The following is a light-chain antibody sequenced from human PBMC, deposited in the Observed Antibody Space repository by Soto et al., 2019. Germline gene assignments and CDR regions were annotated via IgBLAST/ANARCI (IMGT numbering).Light chain of an antibody. Sequence: EIVLTQSRATLSLSPGERATLSCRASQSVNSYLAWYQQKPAQAPRLLIYDASNRATGIPARFSGSGSGTDFTLTISSLEPEDFAVYYCQQRSNWPPATFGQGTKLEIK. CDR1: QSVNSY. CDR3: QQRSNWPPAT. J-gene: IGKJ2*01. CDR2: DAS. V-gene: IGKV3-11*01.